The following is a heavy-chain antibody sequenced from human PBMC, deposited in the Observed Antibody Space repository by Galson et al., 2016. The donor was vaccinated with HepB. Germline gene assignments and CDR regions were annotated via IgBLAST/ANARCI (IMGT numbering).Heavy chain of an antibody. J-gene: IGHJ6*04. D-gene: IGHD3-3*02. CDR2: IRSKTNDFAT. V-gene: IGHV3-73*01. Sequence: CAASWFIFSGSAVHWVRQASGKGLEWVGRIRSKTNDFATAYAASMKGRFIISRDDSKNTAYLQMNSLKLEDTAVYYCTSPTYHFWSGFYKNYGMDVWGKGTTVTVSS. CDR3: TSPTYHFWSGFYKNYGMDV. CDR1: WFIFSGSA.